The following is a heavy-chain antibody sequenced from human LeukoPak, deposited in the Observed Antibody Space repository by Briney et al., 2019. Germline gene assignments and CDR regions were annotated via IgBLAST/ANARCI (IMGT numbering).Heavy chain of an antibody. CDR1: GFSLSTSGMC. CDR3: ARIQGYGGNSEGNYFNY. V-gene: IGHV2-70*01. Sequence: SGPALVKPTHALTVTCTFSGFSLSTSGMCVSWIRQPPGKALEGLALIDWDDDKFYSTSLKTRVTISKDTAKSQVVLTMTNMDPVDTATYYGARIQGYGGNSEGNYFNYWGQGTLVTVFS. J-gene: IGHJ4*02. CDR2: IDWDDDK. D-gene: IGHD4-23*01.